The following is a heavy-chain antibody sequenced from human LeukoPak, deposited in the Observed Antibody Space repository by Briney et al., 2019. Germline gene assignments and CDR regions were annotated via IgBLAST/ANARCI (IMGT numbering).Heavy chain of an antibody. CDR3: ARDLFRDSYGPLGY. D-gene: IGHD5-18*01. CDR1: GYTLTDYY. V-gene: IGHV1-2*02. Sequence: ASVKVSCKASGYTLTDYYMLGVPQAPGQGLEWMGRIHPKSGGTHYTQKFQSRVTMARDTSISTAYMEVSRLRSDDTAVYYCARDLFRDSYGPLGYWGQGTLVTVSS. J-gene: IGHJ4*02. CDR2: IHPKSGGT.